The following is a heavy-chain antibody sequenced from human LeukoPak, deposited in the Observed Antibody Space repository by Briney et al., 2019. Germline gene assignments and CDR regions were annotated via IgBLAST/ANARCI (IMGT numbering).Heavy chain of an antibody. J-gene: IGHJ4*02. D-gene: IGHD3-3*01. V-gene: IGHV4-31*03. Sequence: SETLSLTCTVSGGSISSGGYYWSWIRQHPGKGLEWIGYIYYSGSTYYNPSLKSRVTITVDTSKNQFSLKLSSVTAADTAVYYCARDGGASSPDYWGQGTLVTVSS. CDR2: IYYSGST. CDR1: GGSISSGGYY. CDR3: ARDGGASSPDY.